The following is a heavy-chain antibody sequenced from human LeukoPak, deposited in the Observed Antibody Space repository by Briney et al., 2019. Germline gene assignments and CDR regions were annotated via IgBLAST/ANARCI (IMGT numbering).Heavy chain of an antibody. CDR1: GFTFSDYG. Sequence: GRSLRLSCAASGFTFSDYGMHWVRQAPGKGLEWVAVVSYDGSDKYYADSVKGRFTISRDSSRNTLYLQMNSLRAEDTAVYYCARGYSSSWYWDYWGQGTLVTVSS. CDR2: VSYDGSDK. V-gene: IGHV3-30*03. J-gene: IGHJ4*02. CDR3: ARGYSSSWYWDY. D-gene: IGHD6-13*01.